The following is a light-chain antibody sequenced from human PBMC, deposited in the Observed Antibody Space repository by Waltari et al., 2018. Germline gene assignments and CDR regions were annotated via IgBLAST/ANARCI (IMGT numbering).Light chain of an antibody. J-gene: IGKJ1*01. V-gene: IGKV4-1*01. CDR2: WAS. Sequence: DIEMTQSPVSLAVSLVARATINCKSSQSVFHRSNNKNFLAWYQHKVGKPPKLLISWASARESGVSDRFSGSGSGTDFTLTIRNLQAEDVAVYYCQQYFSSPPTFGQGTKVEIK. CDR1: QSVFHRSNNKNF. CDR3: QQYFSSPPT.